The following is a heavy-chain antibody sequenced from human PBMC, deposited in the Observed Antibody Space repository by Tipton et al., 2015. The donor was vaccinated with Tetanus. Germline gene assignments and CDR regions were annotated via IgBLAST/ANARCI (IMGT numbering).Heavy chain of an antibody. CDR2: VYYTGST. CDR3: ARDGWGLTNWFDP. CDR1: GDSINKGDFY. V-gene: IGHV4-39*02. J-gene: IGHJ5*02. Sequence: TLSLTCTVAGDSINKGDFYWAWIRQPPGKGLEWIGSVYYTGSTEYNLSLKTRVTMSVDNSKNHFSLNMISVTAADPAVYYCARDGWGLTNWFDPWGQGTLVTVSS. D-gene: IGHD7-27*01.